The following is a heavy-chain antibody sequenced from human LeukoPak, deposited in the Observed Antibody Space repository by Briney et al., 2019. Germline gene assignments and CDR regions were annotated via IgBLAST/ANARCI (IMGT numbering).Heavy chain of an antibody. CDR2: IYYSGST. Sequence: SETLSLTCTVSGGSISSYYWSWIRQPPGKGLEWIGYIYYSGSTNYNPSLKSRVTISVDTSKNQFSLKLSSVTAADTAVYYCARAHYGGNSKGDDAFDIWGQGTMVTVSS. CDR3: ARAHYGGNSKGDDAFDI. J-gene: IGHJ3*02. V-gene: IGHV4-59*08. D-gene: IGHD4-23*01. CDR1: GGSISSYY.